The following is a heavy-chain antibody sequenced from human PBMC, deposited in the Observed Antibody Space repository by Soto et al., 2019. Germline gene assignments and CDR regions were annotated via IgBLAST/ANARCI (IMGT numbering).Heavy chain of an antibody. V-gene: IGHV3-23*01. J-gene: IGHJ5*01. CDR2: INTSGVNR. Sequence: EVQLLQSGGGLVQPGGSLRLSCAASGFTFSNYAMSWVRQAPGKGLECVSTINTSGVNRHYADSVKGRFSVSRDNSRNTLPLQLNSLRAEDTAVYYCTKGWQHDSWGQGTLVTVSS. CDR3: TKGWQHDS. D-gene: IGHD6-13*01. CDR1: GFTFSNYA.